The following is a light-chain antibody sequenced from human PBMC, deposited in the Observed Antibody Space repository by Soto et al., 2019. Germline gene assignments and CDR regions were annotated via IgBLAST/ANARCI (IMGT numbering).Light chain of an antibody. Sequence: QSALTQPASVSGSPGQAITISCTGTSSDVGDYNYVSWYQQHPGKAPKLMIYEVNNRPSGVSNHFSGSKSGNTASLSISGLQAEDEADYYCSAYTRSSTLVSGGGPKVTVL. CDR3: SAYTRSSTLV. CDR1: SSDVGDYNY. V-gene: IGLV2-14*01. CDR2: EVN. J-gene: IGLJ2*01.